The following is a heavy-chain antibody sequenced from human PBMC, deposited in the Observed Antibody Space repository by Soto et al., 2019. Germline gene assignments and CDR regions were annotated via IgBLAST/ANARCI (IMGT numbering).Heavy chain of an antibody. J-gene: IGHJ4*02. D-gene: IGHD5-18*01. V-gene: IGHV4-34*01. CDR1: GGSISSGYY. Sequence: SETLSLTCTVSGGSISSGYYWSSIRQPPGKGLEWIGEINHSGSTNYNPSLKSRVTISVDTSKNQFSLKLSSVTAADTAVYYCARGREAGYSYVDYWGQGTLVTVSS. CDR3: ARGREAGYSYVDY. CDR2: INHSGST.